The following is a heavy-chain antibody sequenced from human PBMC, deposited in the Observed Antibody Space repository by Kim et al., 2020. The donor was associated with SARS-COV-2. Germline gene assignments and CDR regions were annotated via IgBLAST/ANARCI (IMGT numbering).Heavy chain of an antibody. J-gene: IGHJ4*02. CDR2: ITHSGST. V-gene: IGHV4-34*01. D-gene: IGHD1-26*01. Sequence: SETLSLTCAVYGGSFSGYYWIWIRQPPGKGLEWIGEITHSGSTNYNPSLKSRVTISVDTSKNQFSLKLSSVTAADTAVYYCARVEGATRVGAGRSGRRMYYFDYWGQGTLVTVSS. CDR3: ARVEGATRVGAGRSGRRMYYFDY. CDR1: GGSFSGYY.